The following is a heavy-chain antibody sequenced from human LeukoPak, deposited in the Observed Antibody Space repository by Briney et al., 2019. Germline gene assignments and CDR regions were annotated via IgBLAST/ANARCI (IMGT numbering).Heavy chain of an antibody. D-gene: IGHD5-18*01. Sequence: PSETLSLTCTVSGGSISSSSYYWGWIRQPPGKGLEWIGSIYYSGSTYYNPSLKSRVTISVDTSKNQFSLKLSSVTAADTAVYYCARCGYSPDYFDYWGQGTLVTVSS. J-gene: IGHJ4*02. CDR1: GGSISSSSYY. CDR3: ARCGYSPDYFDY. V-gene: IGHV4-39*01. CDR2: IYYSGST.